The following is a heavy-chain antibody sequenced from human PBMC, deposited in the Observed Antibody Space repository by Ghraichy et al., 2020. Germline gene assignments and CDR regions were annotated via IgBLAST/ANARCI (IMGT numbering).Heavy chain of an antibody. D-gene: IGHD3-10*01. CDR1: GFVFDDYA. CDR2: ISWDSSGI. V-gene: IGHV3-9*01. Sequence: GGSLRLSCVASGFVFDDYAMNWVRQAPGKGLEWVSSISWDSSGIIYEESLKGRFTTSRDNAKNSLFLQIETLRPEDTAVYYCAKGSGSYQRGGWLDPWGQGPLVTVSS. CDR3: AKGSGSYQRGGWLDP. J-gene: IGHJ5*02.